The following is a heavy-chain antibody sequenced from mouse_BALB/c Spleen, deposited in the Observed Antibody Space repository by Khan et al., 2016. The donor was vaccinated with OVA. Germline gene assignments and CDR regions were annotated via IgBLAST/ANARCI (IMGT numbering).Heavy chain of an antibody. CDR2: INTYTGEP. CDR3: ARSNGSYCFAD. J-gene: IGHJ3*01. D-gene: IGHD1-1*02. Sequence: QIQLVQSGPELKKPGETVKISCKASVYTLTNYGMNWVKQAPGKGLKWMGWINTYTGEPTYTEDFKGRIAFSLETSASTAYLQIINLKNEDTATYCCARSNGSYCFADWGHGTLVTVSA. CDR1: VYTLTNYG. V-gene: IGHV9-3*02.